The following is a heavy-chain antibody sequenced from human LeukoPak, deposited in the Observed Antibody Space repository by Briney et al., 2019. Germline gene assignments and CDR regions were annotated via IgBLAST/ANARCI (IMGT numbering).Heavy chain of an antibody. J-gene: IGHJ4*02. V-gene: IGHV4-59*01. D-gene: IGHD3-22*01. CDR3: ARGHSYYDNSGYSGIDY. CDR2: IYYSGTT. CDR1: GGSISSYY. Sequence: SETLSLTCTVSGGSISSYYWSWIRQPPGKGLEWIGYIYYSGTTNYNPSLKSRVTISVDTSKNQFSLKLSSVTAADTAVYYCARGHSYYDNSGYSGIDYWGQGTLITVSS.